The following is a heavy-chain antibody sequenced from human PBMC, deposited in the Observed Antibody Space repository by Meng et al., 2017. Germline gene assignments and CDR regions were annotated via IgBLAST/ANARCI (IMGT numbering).Heavy chain of an antibody. CDR1: VGSISSSNW. CDR2: IYHSGST. D-gene: IGHD2-15*01. V-gene: IGHV4-4*02. Sequence: QAACPGLWKPSGTWPSTCTVFVGSISSSNWWISVRQPPGKGLEWIGEIYHSGSTNYNPSLKSRVTISVDKSKNQFSLKLSSVTAADTAVYYCARVVAATTLFLDYWGQGTLVTVSS. J-gene: IGHJ4*02. CDR3: ARVVAATTLFLDY.